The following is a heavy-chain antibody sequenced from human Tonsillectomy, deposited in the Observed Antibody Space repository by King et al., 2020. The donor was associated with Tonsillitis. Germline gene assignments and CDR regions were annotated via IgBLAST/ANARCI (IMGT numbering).Heavy chain of an antibody. Sequence: QLVQSGGGVVQSGGSLRLSCAASGFTFSSYGIHWVRQAPGKGLEWVAYISYDGSNKYYADAVKGRFTISRDISKNTVYLQMSSLRVEDTAVFYCAKDRDSGDYEPLHHWGQGTLVTVS. CDR1: GFTFSSYG. D-gene: IGHD4-17*01. CDR3: AKDRDSGDYEPLHH. J-gene: IGHJ5*02. CDR2: ISYDGSNK. V-gene: IGHV3-30*02.